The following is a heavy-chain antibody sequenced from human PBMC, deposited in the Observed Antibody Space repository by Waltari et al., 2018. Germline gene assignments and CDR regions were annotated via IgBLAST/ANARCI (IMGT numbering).Heavy chain of an antibody. D-gene: IGHD5-12*01. V-gene: IGHV3-23*01. CDR3: AKDQGVDIETEYYYGMDV. CDR1: GFTFSSYA. CDR2: ISGSGGST. J-gene: IGHJ6*02. Sequence: EVQLLESGGGLVQPGGSLRLSCAASGFTFSSYAMSWVRQAPGKGLEWVSAISGSGGSTYYADSVKGRFTISRDNSKNTLYLQMNSLRAEDTAVYYCAKDQGVDIETEYYYGMDVWGQGTTVTVSS.